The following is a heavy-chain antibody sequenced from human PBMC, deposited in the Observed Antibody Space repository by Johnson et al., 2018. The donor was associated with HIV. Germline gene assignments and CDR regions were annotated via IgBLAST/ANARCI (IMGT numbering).Heavy chain of an antibody. V-gene: IGHV3-20*04. CDR3: ARGGAYCGGDCYHAFDI. D-gene: IGHD2-21*02. Sequence: EVQLVESGGGLVKPGGSLRLSCAASGFTFTNAWMSWVRQAPGKGLEWVSGINWNGGSTGYADSVKGRFTISRDNAKNSLYVQMNSLRAEDMALYYCARGGAYCGGDCYHAFDIWGQGTMVTVSS. CDR2: INWNGGST. CDR1: GFTFTNAW. J-gene: IGHJ3*02.